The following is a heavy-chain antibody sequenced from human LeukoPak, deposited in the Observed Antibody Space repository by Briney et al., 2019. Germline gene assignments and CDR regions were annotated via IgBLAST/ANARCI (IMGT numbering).Heavy chain of an antibody. CDR1: GFPFSSYA. V-gene: IGHV3-21*01. CDR2: ISASSAYM. J-gene: IGHJ4*02. Sequence: PGGSLSLSCAASGFPFSSYAMNWVRQAPGKGLEWVSSISASSAYMYYAASVKGRHTISRDNAKNSLYLQMNSLRAEDTAVYYCARDFSETLGVWGQGTLVTVSS. D-gene: IGHD3-10*01. CDR3: ARDFSETLGV.